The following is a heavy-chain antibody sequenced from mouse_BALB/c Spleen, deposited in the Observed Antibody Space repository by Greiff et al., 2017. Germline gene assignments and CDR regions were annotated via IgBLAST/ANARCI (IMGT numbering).Heavy chain of an antibody. CDR3: ARLRRDYFDY. V-gene: IGHV2-9*02. J-gene: IGHJ2*01. Sequence: VKVVESGPGLVAPSQSLSITCTVSGFSLTSYGVHWVRQPPGKGLEWLGVIWAGGSTNYNSALMSRLSISKDNSKSQVFLKMNSLQTDDTAMYYCARLRRDYFDYWGQGTTLTVSS. CDR1: GFSLTSYG. D-gene: IGHD2-12*01. CDR2: IWAGGST.